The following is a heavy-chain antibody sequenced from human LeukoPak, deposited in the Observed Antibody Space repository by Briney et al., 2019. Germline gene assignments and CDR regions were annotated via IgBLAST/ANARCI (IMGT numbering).Heavy chain of an antibody. D-gene: IGHD4-17*01. V-gene: IGHV4-34*01. CDR3: ARVAVTTIYYFYYGIDV. J-gene: IGHJ6*02. CDR2: MNHSGST. CDR1: GGSFSGYY. Sequence: PSETLSLTCAVYGGSFSGYYWSWVRQPPGKGLEWVGEMNHSGSTNYNPSLQRPVTISVDTSKHQFSLKLTSVTASDPAVYYCARVAVTTIYYFYYGIDVWGQRTTVTVSS.